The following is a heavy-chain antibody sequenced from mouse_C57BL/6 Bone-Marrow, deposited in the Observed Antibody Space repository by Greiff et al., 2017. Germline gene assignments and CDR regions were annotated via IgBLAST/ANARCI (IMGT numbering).Heavy chain of an antibody. V-gene: IGHV1-55*01. CDR1: GYTFTSYW. CDR2: IYPGSGST. Sequence: VQLQQPGAELVKPGASVKMSCKASGYTFTSYWITWVKQRPGQGLEWIGDIYPGSGSTNYNEKFKSKATLTVDTSSSTAYMQLSSPTSEDSAVYYCARPYYSNYWYFDVWGTGTTVTVSS. J-gene: IGHJ1*03. CDR3: ARPYYSNYWYFDV. D-gene: IGHD2-5*01.